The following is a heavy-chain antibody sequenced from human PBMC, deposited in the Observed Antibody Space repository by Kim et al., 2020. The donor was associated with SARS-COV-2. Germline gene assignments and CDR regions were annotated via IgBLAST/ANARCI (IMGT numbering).Heavy chain of an antibody. J-gene: IGHJ6*02. V-gene: IGHV3-33*01. CDR1: GFTFSSYG. Sequence: GGSLRLSFAASGFTFSSYGMHWVRQAPGKGLEWVAVIWYDGSNKYYADSVKGRFTISRDNSKNTLYLQMNSLRAEDTAVYYCARDPYSSSWYPYYYYGRGVWGQGATCSVSS. CDR2: IWYDGSNK. CDR3: ARDPYSSSWYPYYYYGRGV. D-gene: IGHD6-13*01.